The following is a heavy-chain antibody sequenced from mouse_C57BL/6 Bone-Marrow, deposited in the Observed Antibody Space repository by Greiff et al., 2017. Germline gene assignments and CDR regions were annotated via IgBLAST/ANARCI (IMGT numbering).Heavy chain of an antibody. D-gene: IGHD4-1*01. J-gene: IGHJ2*01. Sequence: QVQLKQSGAELVRPGASVTLSCKASGYTFTDYEMHWVKQTPVHGLEWIGAIDPETGGTAYNQKFKGKAILTADKSSSTAYMELRILTSEDSAVYYCTRWDCIDYWGQGTTLTVSS. CDR2: IDPETGGT. CDR1: GYTFTDYE. CDR3: TRWDCIDY. V-gene: IGHV1-15*01.